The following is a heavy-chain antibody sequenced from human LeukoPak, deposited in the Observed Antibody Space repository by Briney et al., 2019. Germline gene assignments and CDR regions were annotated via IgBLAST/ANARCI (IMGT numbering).Heavy chain of an antibody. CDR2: IYHAGST. CDR1: GGSISSYH. D-gene: IGHD2-21*02. V-gene: IGHV4-59*12. J-gene: IGHJ4*02. CDR3: ASGPYCGGDCYRFPFDY. Sequence: SETLSLTCTVSGGSISSYHWTWMRQPPGKGLEWIGYIYHAGSTYYHPSLSSRVTISLDRSKNQFSLKLSSVTAADTAVYYCASGPYCGGDCYRFPFDYWGQGTPVTVSS.